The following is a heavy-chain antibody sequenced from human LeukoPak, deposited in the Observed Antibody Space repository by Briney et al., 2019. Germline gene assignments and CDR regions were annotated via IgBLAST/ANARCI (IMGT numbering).Heavy chain of an antibody. J-gene: IGHJ4*02. D-gene: IGHD1-26*01. CDR2: ISWNSGSI. CDR3: AKGEVGASDY. CDR1: GFTFSSYW. V-gene: IGHV3-9*01. Sequence: PGGSLRLSCAASGFTFSSYWMSWVRQAPGKGLEWVSGISWNSGSIGYADSVKGRFTISRDNAKNSLYLQMNSLRAEDTALYYCAKGEVGASDYWGQGTLVTVSS.